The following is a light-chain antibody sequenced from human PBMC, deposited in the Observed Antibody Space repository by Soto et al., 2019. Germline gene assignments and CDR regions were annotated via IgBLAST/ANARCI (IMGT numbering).Light chain of an antibody. CDR3: QQYNKGPVT. CDR2: GAS. CDR1: QSVSIN. J-gene: IGKJ1*01. Sequence: EIVMTQSPDSLSVSPGERATLSCRADQSVSINLAWYQQKPGQAPRLLIYGASTRATGIPARFSGSGSGTEFTLTISSLQSEDFAVYYCQQYNKGPVTFGQGTKVDIK. V-gene: IGKV3-15*01.